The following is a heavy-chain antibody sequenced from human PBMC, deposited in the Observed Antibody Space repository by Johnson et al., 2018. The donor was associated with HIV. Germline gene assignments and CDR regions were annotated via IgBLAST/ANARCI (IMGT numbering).Heavy chain of an antibody. D-gene: IGHD1-26*01. CDR1: GFTFSSYW. J-gene: IGHJ3*02. V-gene: IGHV3-7*03. CDR2: IKQDGSEK. CDR3: AKDRKWELLRLDAFDI. Sequence: VQLLESGGGLVQPGGSLRLSCAASGFTFSSYWMSWVRQAPGKGLEWVANIKQDGSEKYYVDSVKGRFTISRDNAKKSLYLQMNSLRAEDTAVYYCAKDRKWELLRLDAFDIWGQGTMVTVSS.